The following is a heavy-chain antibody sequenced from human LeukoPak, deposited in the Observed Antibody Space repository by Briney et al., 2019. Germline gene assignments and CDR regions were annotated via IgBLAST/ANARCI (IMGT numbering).Heavy chain of an antibody. Sequence: SETLSLTCTVSGGSISSYYWSWIRQPPGEGLEWIGYIYYSGSTNYNPSLKSRVTISVDTSKNQFSLKLSSVTAADTAVYYCARLGQQLSYYMDVWGKGTTVTVSS. V-gene: IGHV4-59*08. D-gene: IGHD6-13*01. CDR3: ARLGQQLSYYMDV. J-gene: IGHJ6*03. CDR2: IYYSGST. CDR1: GGSISSYY.